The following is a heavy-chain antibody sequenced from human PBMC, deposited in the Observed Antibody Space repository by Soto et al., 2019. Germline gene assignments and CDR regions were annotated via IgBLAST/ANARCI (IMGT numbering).Heavy chain of an antibody. CDR3: ARVPNINYYYYYMDV. V-gene: IGHV4-34*01. Sequence: PSETLSLTCAVYGGSFSGYYWSWIRQPPGKGLEWIGEINHSGSTNYNPSLKSRVTISVDTSKNQFSLKLSSVTAADTAVYYCARVPNINYYYYYMDVWGKGTTVTVS. D-gene: IGHD2-8*01. CDR1: GGSFSGYY. J-gene: IGHJ6*03. CDR2: INHSGST.